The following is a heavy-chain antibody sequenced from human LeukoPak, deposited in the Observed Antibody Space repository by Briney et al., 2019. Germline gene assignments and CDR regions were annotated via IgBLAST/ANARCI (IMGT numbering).Heavy chain of an antibody. Sequence: GGSLRLSCVASGSTIRNYIMTWVRQAPGEGLEWVSSMSVIDDSIYYADSVKGRFTISRDNSKSTLSLQMSSLRAEDTGVYYCAREGYTSGYAGAFDFWGQGSVVTVSS. D-gene: IGHD2-2*01. CDR3: AREGYTSGYAGAFDF. J-gene: IGHJ3*01. CDR2: MSVIDDSI. CDR1: GSTIRNYI. V-gene: IGHV3-23*01.